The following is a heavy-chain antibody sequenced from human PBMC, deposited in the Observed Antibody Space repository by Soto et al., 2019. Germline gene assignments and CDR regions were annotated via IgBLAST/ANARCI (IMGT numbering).Heavy chain of an antibody. CDR2: ISAYNGNT. Sequence: QVQLVQSGAEVKKPGASVKVSCKASGYTFTSYGISWVRQAPGQGLEWMGWISAYNGNTNYAQKLQGRVTMTTDTSTSTAYMELRSVRSDDTAVYYCARDTYYYDSSGYRIVDYWGQGTLVTVSS. V-gene: IGHV1-18*01. CDR1: GYTFTSYG. J-gene: IGHJ4*02. D-gene: IGHD3-22*01. CDR3: ARDTYYYDSSGYRIVDY.